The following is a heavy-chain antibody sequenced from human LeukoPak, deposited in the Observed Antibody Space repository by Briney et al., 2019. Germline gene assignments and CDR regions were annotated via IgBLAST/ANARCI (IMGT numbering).Heavy chain of an antibody. D-gene: IGHD1-7*01. CDR3: ARDGVELRYYHYYGMDV. Sequence: PGGSLRLSCAASGXTFSDYYMSWIRQAPGKGLEWVSYISSSSSYTNYADSVKGRFTISRNNAKNSLYLQMNSLRAEDTAVYYCARDGVELRYYHYYGMDVWGQGTTVTVSS. J-gene: IGHJ6*02. V-gene: IGHV3-11*06. CDR1: GXTFSDYY. CDR2: ISSSSSYT.